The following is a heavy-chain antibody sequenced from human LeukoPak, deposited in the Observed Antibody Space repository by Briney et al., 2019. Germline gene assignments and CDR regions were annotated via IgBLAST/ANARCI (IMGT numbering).Heavy chain of an antibody. J-gene: IGHJ4*02. CDR3: AKDLWDSGSQAYFDY. V-gene: IGHV3-23*01. Sequence: GGSLRLSCAASGITFSSYAMSWVRQAPGKGLEWVSGVSGSGGSTYYADSVKGRSTISRDNSKNTLYLQMNSLRAEDTAVYYCAKDLWDSGSQAYFDYWGQGTLVTVSS. CDR1: GITFSSYA. D-gene: IGHD3-10*01. CDR2: VSGSGGST.